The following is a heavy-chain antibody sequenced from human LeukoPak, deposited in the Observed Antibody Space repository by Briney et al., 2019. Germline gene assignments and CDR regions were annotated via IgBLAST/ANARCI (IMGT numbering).Heavy chain of an antibody. CDR1: GYTFTSYA. J-gene: IGHJ6*02. CDR2: INPSGGST. Sequence: GASVKVSCKASGYTFTSYAMNWVRQAPGQGLEWMGIINPSGGSTSYAQKFQGRVTMTRDTSTSTVYMELSSLRSEDTAVYYCARGRIYYGSGVRDYCYYGMDVWGQGTTVTVSS. CDR3: ARGRIYYGSGVRDYCYYGMDV. D-gene: IGHD3-10*01. V-gene: IGHV1-46*01.